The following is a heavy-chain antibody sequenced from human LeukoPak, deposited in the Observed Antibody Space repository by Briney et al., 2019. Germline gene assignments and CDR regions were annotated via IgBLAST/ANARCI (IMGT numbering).Heavy chain of an antibody. D-gene: IGHD3-9*01. J-gene: IGHJ4*02. CDR1: GFTVSSNY. CDR3: AKDCYILTGYYPTSYFDY. CDR2: IYSGGTT. V-gene: IGHV3-66*02. Sequence: GGSLRLSCTASGFTVSSNYMSWVRQAPGKGLEWVSVIYSGGTTYYADSVKGRFTISRDNSKNTLYLQMNSLRAEDTAVYFCAKDCYILTGYYPTSYFDYWGQGTLVTVSS.